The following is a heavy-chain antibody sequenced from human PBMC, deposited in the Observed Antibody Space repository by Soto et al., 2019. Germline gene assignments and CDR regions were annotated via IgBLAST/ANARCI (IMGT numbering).Heavy chain of an antibody. Sequence: LRLSCAASGFTFSDHYMDWVRQAPGKGLEWVGRTRNKANSDTTEYAASVKGRFTISRDDSKNSLYMQMNSLKTEDTAVYHCARGGYCSDRSCRSDHCAMDVCGQGPTVTVS. D-gene: IGHD2-15*01. CDR2: TRNKANSDTT. V-gene: IGHV3-72*01. CDR1: GFTFSDHY. CDR3: ARGGYCSDRSCRSDHCAMDV. J-gene: IGHJ6*02.